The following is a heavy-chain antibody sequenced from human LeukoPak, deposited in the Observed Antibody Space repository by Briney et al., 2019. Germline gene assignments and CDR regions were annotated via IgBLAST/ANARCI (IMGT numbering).Heavy chain of an antibody. CDR1: GFTFSSYW. CDR2: IKQDGSKE. CDR3: ARDLGYSSGWPFDI. D-gene: IGHD6-25*01. Sequence: GGSLRLSCAASGFTFSSYWMSWVRQAPGKGLEWVANIKQDGSKEYYVDSVKGRFTISRDNAKNSLYLQMNSLRAEDTAVYYCARDLGYSSGWPFDIWGQGTMVTVSS. V-gene: IGHV3-7*01. J-gene: IGHJ3*02.